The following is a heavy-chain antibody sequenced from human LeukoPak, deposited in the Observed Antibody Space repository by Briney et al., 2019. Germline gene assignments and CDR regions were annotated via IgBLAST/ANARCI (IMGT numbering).Heavy chain of an antibody. CDR3: AASHDSSGND. D-gene: IGHD3-22*01. J-gene: IGHJ4*02. V-gene: IGHV3-7*01. CDR2: IKYDGSLK. Sequence: GGSLRLSCVASGFSFSSYWMAWVRQAPGKGLEWVANIKYDGSLKFYVDSVKGRFTISRDNAKNSLYLEMNSLRADDTAVYFCAASHDSSGNDWGQGTMVTVSS. CDR1: GFSFSSYW.